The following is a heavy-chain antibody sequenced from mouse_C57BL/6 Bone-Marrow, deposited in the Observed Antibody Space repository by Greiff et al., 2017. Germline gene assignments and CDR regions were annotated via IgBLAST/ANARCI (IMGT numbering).Heavy chain of an antibody. CDR3: AKQSGDPNWYGDV. D-gene: IGHD2-13*01. V-gene: IGHV2-9*01. CDR2: IWGGGSQ. J-gene: IGHJ1*03. Sequence: QVQLKESGPGLVEPSQCLSISCTVSGFSLPSYGVDWVRQPPGKGLEWLGVIWGGGSQNYNSALMSSLSISKDNSKCQVYLKMNSLQTDDTAMYYCAKQSGDPNWYGDVWGTGTTVTVSS. CDR1: GFSLPSYG.